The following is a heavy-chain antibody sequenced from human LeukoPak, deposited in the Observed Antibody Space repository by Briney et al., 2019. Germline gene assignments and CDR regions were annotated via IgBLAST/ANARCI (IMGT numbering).Heavy chain of an antibody. Sequence: GGSLGLSCAASGFTFNSYAMTWVRQAPGKGLEWVSHVSGSGGITYYADSVKGRFTISRDNAKSSLYLQMNSLRVEDTAVYHCVRFGPDHDMGLWGQGTTVTVS. D-gene: IGHD3-16*01. J-gene: IGHJ6*02. CDR1: GFTFNSYA. CDR3: VRFGPDHDMGL. V-gene: IGHV3-23*01. CDR2: VSGSGGIT.